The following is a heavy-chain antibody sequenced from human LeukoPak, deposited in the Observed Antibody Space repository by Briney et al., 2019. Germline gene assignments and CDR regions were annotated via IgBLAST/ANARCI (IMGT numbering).Heavy chain of an antibody. J-gene: IGHJ5*02. D-gene: IGHD5-24*01. CDR2: IYYSGST. V-gene: IGHV4-59*01. CDR3: ARDRLEMATLT. Sequence: SETLSLTCTVSGGSISSYYWSWIRQPPGKGLEWIGYIYYSGSTNYNPSLKSRVTISVDTSKNQFSLKLSSVTAADTAVYYCARDRLEMATLTWGQGTLVTVSS. CDR1: GGSISSYY.